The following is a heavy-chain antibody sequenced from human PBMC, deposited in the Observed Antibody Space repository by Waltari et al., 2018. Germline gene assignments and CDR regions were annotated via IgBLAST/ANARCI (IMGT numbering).Heavy chain of an antibody. J-gene: IGHJ5*02. CDR3: ARDPDITMVQGGFDP. Sequence: QVQLVQSGAEVKKPGASVKVSCKASGYTVTSSYMPWVRQAPGQGLEWMGIINPSGGSTSYAQKFQGRVTMTRDTSTSTVYMELSSLRSEDTAVYYCARDPDITMVQGGFDPWGQGTLVTVSS. D-gene: IGHD3-10*01. V-gene: IGHV1-46*01. CDR1: GYTVTSSY. CDR2: INPSGGST.